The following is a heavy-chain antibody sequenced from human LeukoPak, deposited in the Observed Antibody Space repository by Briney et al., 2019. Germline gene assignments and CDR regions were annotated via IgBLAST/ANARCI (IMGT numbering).Heavy chain of an antibody. D-gene: IGHD3-16*01. CDR2: IIPILGIA. V-gene: IGHV1-69*04. J-gene: IGHJ6*02. CDR1: GGTFSSYA. Sequence: ASVKVSCKASGGTFSSYAISWVRQAPGQGLEWMGRIIPILGIANYAQKFQGRVTITADKSTSTAYMELSSLRSEDTAVYYCARESAGAGGGYYYGMDVWGHGTTVTVSS. CDR3: ARESAGAGGGYYYGMDV.